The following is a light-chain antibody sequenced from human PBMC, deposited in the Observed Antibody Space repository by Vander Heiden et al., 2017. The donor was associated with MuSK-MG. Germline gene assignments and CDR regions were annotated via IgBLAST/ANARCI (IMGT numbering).Light chain of an antibody. CDR1: QSISSW. J-gene: IGKJ1*01. V-gene: IGKV1-5*01. Sequence: DIQMTQSPSTLSASVGDRVTITCRASQSISSWLAWYQQKPGKAPKLLIYDASSLESGVPSRFSGSGSGTEFTRTISSLQPDDFATYYCQQYKSASWTFGQGTKVEIK. CDR3: QQYKSASWT. CDR2: DAS.